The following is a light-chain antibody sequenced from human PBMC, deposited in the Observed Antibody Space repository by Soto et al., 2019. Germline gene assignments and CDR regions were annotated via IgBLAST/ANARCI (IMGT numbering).Light chain of an antibody. CDR2: GNN. V-gene: IGLV1-44*01. J-gene: IGLJ1*01. Sequence: QSVLTQPPSASGTPGQRVTISCSGSSSNIGANTVTWYQQLPGTAPKLLIFGNNHRPSGVPDRFSGSKSGTSGSLAISGLQSEDEADYYCATWDDSLNGEVFGAGTKVTVL. CDR1: SSNIGANT. CDR3: ATWDDSLNGEV.